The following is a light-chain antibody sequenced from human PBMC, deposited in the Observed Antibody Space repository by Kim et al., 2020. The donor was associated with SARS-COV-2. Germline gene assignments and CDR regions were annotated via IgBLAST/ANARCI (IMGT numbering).Light chain of an antibody. V-gene: IGKV3-11*01. J-gene: IGKJ4*01. CDR1: QSVSNY. CDR2: DAS. Sequence: EVVFTQSPATLSLSPGERATLSCRTSQSVSNYLVWYQQKPGQAPRLLIYDASNRATGISARFSGSESGTDFILTISSLEPEDFAVYYWQQRNKWLLTCGGVTNVHIK. CDR3: QQRNKWLLT.